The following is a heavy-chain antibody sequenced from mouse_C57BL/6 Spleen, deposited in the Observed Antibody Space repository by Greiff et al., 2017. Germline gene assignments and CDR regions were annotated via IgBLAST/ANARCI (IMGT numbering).Heavy chain of an antibody. D-gene: IGHD1-1*01. V-gene: IGHV5-9*01. CDR1: GFTFSSYT. CDR2: ISGGGGNT. J-gene: IGHJ2*01. Sequence: EVKLMESGGGLVKPGGSLKLSCAASGFTFSSYTMSWVRQTPEKRLEWVATISGGGGNTYYPDSVKGRFTISRDNAKNTLYLQMSSLRSEDTALYYCARHEACITTVVAYYFDYWGQGTTLTVAS. CDR3: ARHEACITTVVAYYFDY.